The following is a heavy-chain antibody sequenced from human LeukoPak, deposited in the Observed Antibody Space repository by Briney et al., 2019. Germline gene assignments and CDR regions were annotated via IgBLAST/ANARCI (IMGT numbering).Heavy chain of an antibody. V-gene: IGHV3-21*01. Sequence: GSLRLSCAASGFNFTNYNMNWVRQAPGKGLEWVSSIHSSSGSIYYADSLKGRFTISRDNAKNSLYLQMNSLRAEDTAVYYCARDLAWDAFDIWGQGTMVTVSS. CDR2: IHSSSGSI. CDR1: GFNFTNYN. CDR3: ARDLAWDAFDI. J-gene: IGHJ3*02.